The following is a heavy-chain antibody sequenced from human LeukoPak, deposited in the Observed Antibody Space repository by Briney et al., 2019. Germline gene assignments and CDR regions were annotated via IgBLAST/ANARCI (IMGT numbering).Heavy chain of an antibody. CDR3: ARDPSSSWTTPFFDF. V-gene: IGHV3-23*01. J-gene: IGHJ4*02. D-gene: IGHD6-13*01. Sequence: GGSLRLSCAASGFAFSHYAMTWVRQAPGKGLEWVSTITGSGGSTFYADSVKGRFSISRDNSKNTLYLQMNSLRAEDTAVYYCARDPSSSWTTPFFDFWGQGTLVTVSS. CDR2: ITGSGGST. CDR1: GFAFSHYA.